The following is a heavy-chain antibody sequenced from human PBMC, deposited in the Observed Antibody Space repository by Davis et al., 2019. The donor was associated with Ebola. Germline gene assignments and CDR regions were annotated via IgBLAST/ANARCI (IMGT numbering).Heavy chain of an antibody. CDR2: MNPNSGNT. J-gene: IGHJ4*02. Sequence: SDNVSRKPSVYTHYDTICVRPATGQGLEWMGWMNPNSGNTGYAQKFQGRVTMTRNTSISTAYMDLSSLRSEDTAVYYCARGIVATPYWGQGTLVTVSS. CDR3: ARGIVATPY. D-gene: IGHD5-12*01. V-gene: IGHV1-8*01. CDR1: VYTHYD.